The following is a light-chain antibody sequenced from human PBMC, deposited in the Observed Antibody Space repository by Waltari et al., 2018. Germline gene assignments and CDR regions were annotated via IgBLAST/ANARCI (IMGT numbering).Light chain of an antibody. CDR3: QVWDSGSNHYV. V-gene: IGLV3-21*02. CDR1: KIGSKT. CDR2: DDG. J-gene: IGLJ1*01. Sequence: SYELTQPPSVSVAPGQTARITCDGDKIGSKTVPWYQHKPGQAPVLVVYDDGDRPSGIPERFSGSNSGNTAALTISRVDAGDEAEYYCQVWDSGSNHYVFGTVTKVTVL.